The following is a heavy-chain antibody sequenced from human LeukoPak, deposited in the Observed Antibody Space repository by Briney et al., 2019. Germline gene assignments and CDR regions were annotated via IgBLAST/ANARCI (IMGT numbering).Heavy chain of an antibody. CDR2: IKQDGSEK. CDR3: ARGYYYDSSGYYY. V-gene: IGHV3-7*03. CDR1: GFTFSSYW. D-gene: IGHD3-22*01. J-gene: IGHJ4*02. Sequence: GGSLRLSCAASGFTFSSYWMSWVRQAPGKGLEWVANIKQDGSEKYYVDSVKGRFTISRDNAKNSLYLQMNSLRAEDTAVYYCARGYYYDSSGYYYWGQGALVTVSS.